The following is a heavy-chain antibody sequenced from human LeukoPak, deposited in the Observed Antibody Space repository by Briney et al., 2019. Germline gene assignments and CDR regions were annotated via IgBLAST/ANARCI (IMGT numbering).Heavy chain of an antibody. CDR1: GGTFSTYA. D-gene: IGHD3-22*01. V-gene: IGHV1-69*13. Sequence: ASVKVSCTASGGTFSTYAISWVRQAPGQGLEWMGGIIPILGTAKYPQRFQGRVTITADEITSTAYMELSSLTSEDTAVYYCASNTKYYEGSGHYVFDFWGQGTLVSVSS. CDR2: IIPILGTA. J-gene: IGHJ4*02. CDR3: ASNTKYYEGSGHYVFDF.